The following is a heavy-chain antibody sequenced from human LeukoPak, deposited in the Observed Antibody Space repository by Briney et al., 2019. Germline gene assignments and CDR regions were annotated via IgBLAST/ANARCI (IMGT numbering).Heavy chain of an antibody. V-gene: IGHV4-4*02. CDR2: IYHSGST. Sequence: SGTLPLTCAVSGGSISSSNWWSWVRQPPGKGLEWIGEIYHSGSTNYNPSLKSRVTISVDKSKNQFSLKLSSVTAADTAVYYCARGPYGDYVSSLDYWGQGTLVTVSS. CDR1: GGSISSSNW. J-gene: IGHJ4*02. CDR3: ARGPYGDYVSSLDY. D-gene: IGHD4-17*01.